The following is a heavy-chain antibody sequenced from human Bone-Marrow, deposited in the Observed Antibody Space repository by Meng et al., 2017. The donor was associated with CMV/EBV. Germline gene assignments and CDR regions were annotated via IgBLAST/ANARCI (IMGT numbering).Heavy chain of an antibody. CDR3: ARDPPAVYDFWSGYLGRYYYYYGMDV. D-gene: IGHD3-3*01. V-gene: IGHV3-53*05. Sequence: GGSLRLSCAASGFTVSTNYMSWVRQAPGKGLEWVALLYSGGSMYYADSVKGRFTLSRDNSKNTLYLQMTSLTPEDTAVYYCARDPPAVYDFWSGYLGRYYYYYGMDVWGQGTTVTVSS. CDR1: GFTVSTNY. CDR2: LYSGGSM. J-gene: IGHJ6*02.